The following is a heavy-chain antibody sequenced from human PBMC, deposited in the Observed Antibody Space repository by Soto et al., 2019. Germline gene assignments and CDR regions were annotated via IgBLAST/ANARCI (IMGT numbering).Heavy chain of an antibody. D-gene: IGHD2-21*01. Sequence: QVQLVKSGAGVKKPGASVKVSCKASGYIFINYYIHWVRQAPGQGLEWMAIINPNGGSTNYAQKFQGRVTVTSDTSTSTVSMELNSLGSDDTAVYFCARSLLQGDFWGQGTLVTVSS. J-gene: IGHJ4*02. CDR3: ARSLLQGDF. V-gene: IGHV1-46*01. CDR2: INPNGGST. CDR1: GYIFINYY.